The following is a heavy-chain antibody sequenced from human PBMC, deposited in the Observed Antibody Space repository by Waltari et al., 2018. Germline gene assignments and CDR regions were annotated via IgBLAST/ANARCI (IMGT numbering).Heavy chain of an antibody. CDR3: AKDIMITFGGVHYFDY. CDR1: GFTFSSYA. Sequence: EVQLLESGGGLVQPGGSLRLSCAASGFTFSSYAMSWVRQAPGKGLEWVSAISGSGGSTYYADSVKGRFTISRDNSKNTLYLQMNSLRAEDTAVYYCAKDIMITFGGVHYFDYWGQGTLVTVSS. CDR2: ISGSGGST. J-gene: IGHJ4*02. V-gene: IGHV3-23*01. D-gene: IGHD3-16*01.